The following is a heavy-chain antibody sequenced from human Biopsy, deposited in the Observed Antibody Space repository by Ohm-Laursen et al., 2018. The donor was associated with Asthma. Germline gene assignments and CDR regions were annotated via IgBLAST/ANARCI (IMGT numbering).Heavy chain of an antibody. Sequence: ASVKVSCKSLGGTFNTYAIGWVRQAPGQGLEWMGGINSVFGTTTYPQKFQDRVTITADDSTSTVYMELSSLRSEDTAVYYCARKAGSCISRTCYSLDFWGQGTLATVSS. J-gene: IGHJ4*02. CDR3: ARKAGSCISRTCYSLDF. CDR1: GGTFNTYA. V-gene: IGHV1-69*13. D-gene: IGHD2-2*01. CDR2: INSVFGTT.